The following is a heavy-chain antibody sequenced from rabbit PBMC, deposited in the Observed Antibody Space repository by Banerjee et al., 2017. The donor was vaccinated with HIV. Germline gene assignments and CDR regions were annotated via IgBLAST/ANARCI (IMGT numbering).Heavy chain of an antibody. CDR1: GIDFSSYG. Sequence: QEQLEESGGGLVTLGGSLKLSCKASGIDFSSYGISWVRQAPGKGLEWIGCIYTGSGSAYYASWVNGRFTISRSTSLNTVDLKMTSLTAADTATYFCARDDAGSSGYTFNLWGPGTLVTVS. CDR3: ARDDAGSSGYTFNL. D-gene: IGHD8-1*01. J-gene: IGHJ4*01. CDR2: IYTGSGSA. V-gene: IGHV1S43*01.